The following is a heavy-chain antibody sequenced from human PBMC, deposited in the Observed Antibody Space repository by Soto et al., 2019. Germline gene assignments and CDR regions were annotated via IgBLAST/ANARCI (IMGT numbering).Heavy chain of an antibody. CDR3: ARLAYSHYST. CDR1: GGSITVGGYY. V-gene: IGHV4-39*01. CDR2: IYYSGPT. D-gene: IGHD2-21*01. Sequence: SETLSLTCTVSGGSITVGGYYLGWIRQPPGKGLEWVATIYYSGPTYYNPSLKSRLTISLDTSRNQFSLDLTSVTAADTAVYYCARLAYSHYSTWGQGTLVT. J-gene: IGHJ4*02.